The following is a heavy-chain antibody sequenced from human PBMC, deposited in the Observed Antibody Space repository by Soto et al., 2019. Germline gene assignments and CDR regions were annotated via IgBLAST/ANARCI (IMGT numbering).Heavy chain of an antibody. CDR2: ISYDGSNK. D-gene: IGHD6-19*01. CDR3: AKDILVGTRTYGMDV. Sequence: GGSLRLSCAASGFTFSSYGMHWVRQAPGKGLEWVAVISYDGSNKYYADSVKGPLTISRDNSKNTLYLQMNSLRAEDTAVYYCAKDILVGTRTYGMDVWGQGTTVTVSS. J-gene: IGHJ6*02. V-gene: IGHV3-30*18. CDR1: GFTFSSYG.